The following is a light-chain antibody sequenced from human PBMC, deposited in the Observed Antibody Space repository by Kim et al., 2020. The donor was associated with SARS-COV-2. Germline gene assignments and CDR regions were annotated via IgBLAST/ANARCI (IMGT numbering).Light chain of an antibody. CDR2: GQN. CDR1: SLRTYY. CDR3: QSRDS. V-gene: IGLV3-19*01. Sequence: SSELTQDPAVSVALGQTVRITCQGDSLRTYYASWYQQKPGQAPVLVIFGQNNRPSGISDRFSGSTSGNTASLTITGAQAEDEADYYCQSRDSFAGGTKLT. J-gene: IGLJ2*01.